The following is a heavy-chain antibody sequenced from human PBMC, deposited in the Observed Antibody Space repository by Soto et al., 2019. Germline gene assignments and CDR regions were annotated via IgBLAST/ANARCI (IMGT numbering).Heavy chain of an antibody. J-gene: IGHJ4*02. D-gene: IGHD3-3*01. Sequence: QVLLEQSGSVVKRPGSSVTVSCKASGGPFNNFIFTWVRQAPGQGLEWMGRIIPILNKTNYAQTFRGRVAITADTPASTSYIESTGLRLDDTAMYYCVKDFSGYTSLWGQGTLVSVTS. CDR1: GGPFNNFI. CDR2: IIPILNKT. CDR3: VKDFSGYTSL. V-gene: IGHV1-69*02.